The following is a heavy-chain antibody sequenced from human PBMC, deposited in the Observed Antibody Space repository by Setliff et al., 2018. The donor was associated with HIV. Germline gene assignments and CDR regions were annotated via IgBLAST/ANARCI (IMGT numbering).Heavy chain of an antibody. CDR3: VTSPGSFTSVDETEAGDY. V-gene: IGHV1-2*02. J-gene: IGHJ4*02. CDR2: INCNSGGT. CDR1: GYTFTGSF. D-gene: IGHD6-25*01. Sequence: ASVKVSCKSSGYTFTGSFMHWVRQAPGQGLEWMGWINCNSGGTYYAQNFQGRVTMTRDTSINTAFMELRRLNSDDTATYFCVTSPGSFTSVDETEAGDYWGQGTLVTVSS.